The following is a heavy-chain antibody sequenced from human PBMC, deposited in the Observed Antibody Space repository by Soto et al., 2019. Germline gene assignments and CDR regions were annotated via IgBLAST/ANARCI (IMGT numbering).Heavy chain of an antibody. D-gene: IGHD5-12*01. V-gene: IGHV4-4*02. CDR2: IYHSGST. Sequence: QVQLQESGPGLVKPSGTLSLTCAVSGGSISSSNWWSWVRQPPGKGLEWIGEIYHSGSTNYNPSPKSRVTISVDKSPNEFSLKLSPVTAADTAVYYCARQASHDGYATHYSYYYGMDVWGPGTTVTVSS. CDR1: GGSISSSNW. CDR3: ARQASHDGYATHYSYYYGMDV. J-gene: IGHJ6*02.